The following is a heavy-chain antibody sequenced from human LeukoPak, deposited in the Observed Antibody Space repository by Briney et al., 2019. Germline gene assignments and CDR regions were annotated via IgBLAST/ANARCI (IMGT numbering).Heavy chain of an antibody. V-gene: IGHV3-23*01. D-gene: IGHD1-14*01. CDR3: AKRREAGIGSLYYFGS. CDR1: GFTFSTYP. CDR2: ISTSGDST. Sequence: PGGSLRLSCAASGFTFSTYPMSWVRQAPGKGLEWVSAISTSGDSTYYTDSVKGRFTISRDNSKNTLYLQMNSLRAEDTALYYCAKRREAGIGSLYYFGSWGQGTLVTVSS. J-gene: IGHJ4*02.